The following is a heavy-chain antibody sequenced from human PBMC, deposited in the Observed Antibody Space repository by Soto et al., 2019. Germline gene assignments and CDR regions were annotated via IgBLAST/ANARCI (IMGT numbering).Heavy chain of an antibody. V-gene: IGHV3-9*01. CDR2: ISWNSGSI. CDR3: AKGGVRYCSGGSCYSYDAFDI. J-gene: IGHJ3*02. D-gene: IGHD2-15*01. Sequence: SGGSLRLSCAASGFTFDDYAMHWVRQAPGKGLEWVSGISWNSGSIGYADSVKGRSTISRDNAKNSLYLQMNSLRAEDTALYYCAKGGVRYCSGGSCYSYDAFDIWGQGTMVTVSS. CDR1: GFTFDDYA.